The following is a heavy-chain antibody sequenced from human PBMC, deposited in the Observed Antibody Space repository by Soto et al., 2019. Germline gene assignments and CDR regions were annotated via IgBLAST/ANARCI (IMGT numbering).Heavy chain of an antibody. CDR2: ISAYNGNT. D-gene: IGHD1-26*01. V-gene: IGHV1-18*01. CDR1: GYTFTSCG. J-gene: IGHJ5*02. CDR3: ARNGRVHLSPWLDP. Sequence: GASVKVSCKASGYTFTSCGISWVRQAPGQGLEWMGWISAYNGNTNYAQKLQGRVTMTTDTSTSTAYMELRSLRSDDTAVYYCARNGRVHLSPWLDPWGQGTLVTVSS.